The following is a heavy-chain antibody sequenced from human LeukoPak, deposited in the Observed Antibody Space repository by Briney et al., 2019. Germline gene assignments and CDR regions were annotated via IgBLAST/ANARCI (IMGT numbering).Heavy chain of an antibody. CDR2: ITGSGIIT. Sequence: GGSLRLSCEASGFTFSDYAMTWIRQAPGKGREWVSDITGSGIITYYADSVKGRFTISKDNSKNTFYMQMNSLRAEDRAVYYCAREHFDFDYWGQGALVTVSS. D-gene: IGHD2/OR15-2a*01. CDR3: AREHFDFDY. J-gene: IGHJ4*02. CDR1: GFTFSDYA. V-gene: IGHV3-23*01.